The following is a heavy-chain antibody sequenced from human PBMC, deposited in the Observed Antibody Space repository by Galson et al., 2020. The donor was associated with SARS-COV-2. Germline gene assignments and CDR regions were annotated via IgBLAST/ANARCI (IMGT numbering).Heavy chain of an antibody. CDR1: GGSISSSSYY. CDR3: ARHGKAVAGTIGS. D-gene: IGHD6-19*01. CDR2: IYYSGST. J-gene: IGHJ4*02. Sequence: SETLSLTCTVSGGSISSSSYYWGWIRQPPGKGLEWIGSIYYSGSTYYNPSLKSRVTISVDTSKNQFSLKLSSVTAADTAVYYCARHGKAVAGTIGSWGQGTLVTVSS. V-gene: IGHV4-39*01.